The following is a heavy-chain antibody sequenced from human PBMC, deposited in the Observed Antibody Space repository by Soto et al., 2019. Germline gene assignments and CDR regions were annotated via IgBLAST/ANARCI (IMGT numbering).Heavy chain of an antibody. CDR2: IIPILGIA. CDR1: VGTFSSYT. J-gene: IGHJ4*02. CDR3: ASRYDSSDY. V-gene: IGHV1-69*02. D-gene: IGHD3-22*01. Sequence: QVQLVQSGAEVKKPGSSVKVYCKASVGTFSSYTISWVRQAPGQGLEWMGRIIPILGIANYAQKFQGRVTITADKSTSTAYMELSSLRSEDTAVYYCASRYDSSDYWGQGTLVTVSS.